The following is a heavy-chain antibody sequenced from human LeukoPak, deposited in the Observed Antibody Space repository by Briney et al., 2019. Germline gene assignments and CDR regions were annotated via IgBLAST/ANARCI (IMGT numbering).Heavy chain of an antibody. CDR2: IYSTGRS. V-gene: IGHV4-4*07. CDR1: GGSISNYF. Sequence: SETLSLTCTVSGGSISNYFWSWVRQPAGKGLEWIGRIYSTGRSDYNPSLKSRITMSVDTSKNQYSLKLSSVTAADTAVYFCATGRAYLRYWGQGTLVTVSS. J-gene: IGHJ4*02. D-gene: IGHD3-10*01. CDR3: ATGRAYLRY.